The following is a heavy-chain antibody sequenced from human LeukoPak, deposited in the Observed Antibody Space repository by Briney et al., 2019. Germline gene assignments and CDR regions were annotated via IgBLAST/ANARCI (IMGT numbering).Heavy chain of an antibody. V-gene: IGHV3-9*01. J-gene: IGHJ4*02. CDR1: GFTFDDYA. D-gene: IGHD6-13*01. Sequence: GGSLRLSCAASGFTFDDYAMHWVRQAPGKGLEWVSGISWNSGSIGYADSVKGRFTISRDNAKNSLYLQMHSLRVEDTALYYCAKDYTPMYTSSWVDYWGQGTLVTVSS. CDR2: ISWNSGSI. CDR3: AKDYTPMYTSSWVDY.